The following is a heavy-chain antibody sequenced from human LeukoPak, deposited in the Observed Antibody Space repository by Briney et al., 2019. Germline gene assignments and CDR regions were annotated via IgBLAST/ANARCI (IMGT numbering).Heavy chain of an antibody. CDR3: ASTSYYDFLTGYYTAFDY. V-gene: IGHV1-69*06. CDR1: GGTFSSYA. Sequence: ASVKVSCKASGGTFSSYAISWVRQAPGQGLEWMGGIIPIFGTANYAQKFQGRVTITADKSTSTAYMELSSLRSEDTAVYYCASTSYYDFLTGYYTAFDYWGQGTLVTVSS. CDR2: IIPIFGTA. D-gene: IGHD3-9*01. J-gene: IGHJ4*02.